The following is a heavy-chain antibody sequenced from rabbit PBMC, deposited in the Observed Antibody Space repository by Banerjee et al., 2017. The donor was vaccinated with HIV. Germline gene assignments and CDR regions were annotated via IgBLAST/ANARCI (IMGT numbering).Heavy chain of an antibody. Sequence: QSLEESGGDLVKPGASLTLTCTASGIDFSNYYYMCWVRQAPGKGLEWIGCIYTGSGHIYYASWAKGRFTISKTSSTTVTLQMTSLTAADTATYFCARGGYDENYFNLWGQGTLVTVS. D-gene: IGHD2-1*01. CDR2: IYTGSGHI. CDR3: ARGGYDENYFNL. J-gene: IGHJ4*01. V-gene: IGHV1S40*01. CDR1: GIDFSNYYY.